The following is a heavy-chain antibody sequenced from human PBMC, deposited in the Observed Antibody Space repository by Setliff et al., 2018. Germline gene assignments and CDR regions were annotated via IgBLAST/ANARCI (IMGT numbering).Heavy chain of an antibody. CDR3: TRSRAPRVVLAADFDL. CDR1: GFSFSTFG. D-gene: IGHD2-15*01. CDR2: ISPYSGET. Sequence: APVKVSCKTSGFSFSTFGFSWVRQAPGQGLEWMGWISPYSGETNYAQKFQDRLSVTADTSSKTTYMELRSLTSDDTAVYFCTRSRAPRVVLAADFDLWGQGTPVTVSS. V-gene: IGHV1-18*01. J-gene: IGHJ4*02.